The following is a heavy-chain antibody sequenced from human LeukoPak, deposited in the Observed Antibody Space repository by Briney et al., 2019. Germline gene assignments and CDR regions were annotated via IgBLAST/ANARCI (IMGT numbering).Heavy chain of an antibody. J-gene: IGHJ6*02. CDR1: GFTFSDYN. D-gene: IGHD3-9*01. CDR3: ARSIGLTGGGVDV. V-gene: IGHV3-11*01. CDR2: ITNGGSTI. Sequence: LCCAASGFTFSDYNIYCVRQAAGKRLECVSYITNGGSTINHADSVKGRFTIYRDNVKKTLYLQMNSLRAEDTAVYYCARSIGLTGGGVDVWGQGTTVTVSS.